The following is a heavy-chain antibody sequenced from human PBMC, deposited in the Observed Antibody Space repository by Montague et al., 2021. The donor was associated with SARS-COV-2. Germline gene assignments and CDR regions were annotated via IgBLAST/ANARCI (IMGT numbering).Heavy chain of an antibody. V-gene: IGHV4-4*02. CDR1: GGSMRRNNG. CDR2: IDHSGRT. J-gene: IGHJ4*02. Sequence: SETLSLTCAGSGGSMRRNNGWNWERQAPGTGQGWIGEIDHSGRTNYNPSLKSRVTISVDKSKNQYSLILSSVTAADTAVYYCAREGSRDGYNEGFDYWGQGTLVNVSP. D-gene: IGHD5-24*01. CDR3: AREGSRDGYNEGFDY.